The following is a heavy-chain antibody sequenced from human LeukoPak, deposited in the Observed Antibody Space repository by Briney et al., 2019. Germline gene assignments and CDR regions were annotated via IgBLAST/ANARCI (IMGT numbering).Heavy chain of an antibody. Sequence: QAGGSLRLSCTASGFTFGDYAMSWVRQAPGKGLEWVGFIRSKGYGGTIGYAASVKGGFTISRDDSKSIAYLQMNSLKTEDTAVYYCTREGGWYFDYWGQGTLVTVSS. CDR1: GFTFGDYA. J-gene: IGHJ4*02. V-gene: IGHV3-49*04. D-gene: IGHD6-19*01. CDR3: TREGGWYFDY. CDR2: IRSKGYGGTI.